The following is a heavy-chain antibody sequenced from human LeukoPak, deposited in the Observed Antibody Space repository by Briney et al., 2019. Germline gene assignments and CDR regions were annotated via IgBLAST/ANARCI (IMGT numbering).Heavy chain of an antibody. J-gene: IGHJ4*02. V-gene: IGHV1-46*01. D-gene: IGHD6-13*01. CDR3: ARPSKAGYSSSWYGF. CDR2: INPSGGST. Sequence: ASVKVSCKASGYTFTSYYMHWVRQAPGQGLEWMGIINPSGGSTSYAQKFQGRVTMTRDTSTSTVYMELSSLRSEDTAVYYCARPSKAGYSSSWYGFWGQGTLVTVSS. CDR1: GYTFTSYY.